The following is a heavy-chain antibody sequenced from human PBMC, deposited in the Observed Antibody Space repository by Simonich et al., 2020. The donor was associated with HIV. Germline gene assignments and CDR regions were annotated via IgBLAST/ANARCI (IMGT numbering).Heavy chain of an antibody. D-gene: IGHD4-17*01. J-gene: IGHJ4*02. CDR3: VRRFDYGGDY. V-gene: IGHV3-33*01. CDR2: IWYDGSNK. Sequence: VQLVESGGGVVQPGRSLRLSCAASGFSFSNYGMDWVRQAPGKGLEWVAFIWYDGSNKYYGDSVKGRFTISRDNSKNTLYLQMNSLRAEDTAMYYCVRRFDYGGDYWGQGTLVTVSS. CDR1: GFSFSNYG.